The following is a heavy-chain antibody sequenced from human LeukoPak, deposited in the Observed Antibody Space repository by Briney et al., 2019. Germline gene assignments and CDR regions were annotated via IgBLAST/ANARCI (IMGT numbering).Heavy chain of an antibody. J-gene: IGHJ6*02. CDR1: GYTFTSYG. V-gene: IGHV1-18*01. Sequence: ASVKVFCKASGYTFTSYGISWVRQAPGQGLEWMGWIRAYNGNTNYAQKLQDRVTMTTDTSTSTAYMELRSLRSDDTAVYYCARDIRDRGPYCSSTSCPASFYGMDVWGQGTTVTVSS. CDR2: IRAYNGNT. CDR3: ARDIRDRGPYCSSTSCPASFYGMDV. D-gene: IGHD2-2*01.